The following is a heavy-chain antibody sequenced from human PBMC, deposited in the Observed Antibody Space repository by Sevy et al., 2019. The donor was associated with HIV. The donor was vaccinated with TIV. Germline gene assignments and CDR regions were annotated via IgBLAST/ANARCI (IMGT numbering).Heavy chain of an antibody. J-gene: IGHJ4*02. D-gene: IGHD3-9*01. CDR1: GFTSSSYA. V-gene: IGHV3-23*01. Sequence: EGSLRLSCAASGFTSSSYAMSWVRQPPGRALEWVSTLSDRGVSTYYADSVKGRFTISRDNSKNILYLQMNSLRAEDTAVYYCARDRATSATGTLFDHWGQGTLVTVSS. CDR3: ARDRATSATGTLFDH. CDR2: LSDRGVST.